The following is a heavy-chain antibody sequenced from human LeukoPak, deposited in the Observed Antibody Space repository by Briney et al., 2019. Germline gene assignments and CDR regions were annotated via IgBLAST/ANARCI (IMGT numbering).Heavy chain of an antibody. Sequence: SETLSLTCAVYGGSFSGYYWSWIRQPPGKGLEWIGEINHSGSTNYNPSLKSRVTISVDTSKNQFSLKLSSVTAADTAIYYCQSRYLEWLLDYWGQGTLVTVSS. CDR3: QSRYLEWLLDY. V-gene: IGHV4-34*01. CDR2: INHSGST. CDR1: GGSFSGYY. J-gene: IGHJ4*02. D-gene: IGHD3-3*01.